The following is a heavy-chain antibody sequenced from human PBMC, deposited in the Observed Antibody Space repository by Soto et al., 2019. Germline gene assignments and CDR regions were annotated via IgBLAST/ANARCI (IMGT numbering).Heavy chain of an antibody. CDR2: IYYSGST. Sequence: QLQLQESGPGLVKPSETLSLTCTVSGGSISSNIYYWGWIRQPPGKGLEWIGSIYYSGSTYYKLSLKSRVTISVDTSKNQFSLKLSSVTAADTAVYYCARQGLGKTNWFDPWGQGTLVTVSS. V-gene: IGHV4-39*01. D-gene: IGHD3-22*01. CDR3: ARQGLGKTNWFDP. J-gene: IGHJ5*02. CDR1: GGSISSNIYY.